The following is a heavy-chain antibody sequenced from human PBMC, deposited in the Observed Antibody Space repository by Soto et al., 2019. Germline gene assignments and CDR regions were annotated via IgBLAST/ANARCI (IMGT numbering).Heavy chain of an antibody. CDR1: GFTFSSYA. Sequence: GGSLRLSCAASGFTFSSYAMSWVRQAPGKGLEWVSAISGSGGSTYYADSVKGRFTISRDNSKNTLYLQMNSLRAEDTAVYYCAKHTLYYYDSSGYEENYWGQGTLVTVSS. D-gene: IGHD3-22*01. CDR2: ISGSGGST. J-gene: IGHJ4*02. CDR3: AKHTLYYYDSSGYEENY. V-gene: IGHV3-23*01.